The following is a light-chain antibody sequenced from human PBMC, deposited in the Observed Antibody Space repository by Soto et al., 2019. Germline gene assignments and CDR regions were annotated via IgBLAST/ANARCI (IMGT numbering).Light chain of an antibody. CDR1: QSVSSTS. V-gene: IGKV3-20*01. Sequence: EIVLTQSPGTLSLSPGERATLSCRASQSVSSTSLAWYQQKPGQAPRLLMYAVSSRATGIPDRFSGSGSGTDFTLTINRLEPEDCAVYFCQQYDSSVCTFGQGTKVEIK. J-gene: IGKJ1*01. CDR3: QQYDSSVCT. CDR2: AVS.